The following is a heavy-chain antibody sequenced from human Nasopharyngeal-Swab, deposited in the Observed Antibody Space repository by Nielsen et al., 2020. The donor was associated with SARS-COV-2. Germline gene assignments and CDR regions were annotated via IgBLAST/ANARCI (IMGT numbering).Heavy chain of an antibody. CDR1: GFDFRSHS. Sequence: GESLKTSCTASGFDFRSHSMNWIRQAPGKGLEWVSSINSNSRDIYYLESVKGRFTIFRDNAKSSVSLVMNGLRAKDTAVYYCARKRTLRAEFDFWGQGTWVTVSS. CDR3: ARKRTLRAEFDF. D-gene: IGHD4-17*01. V-gene: IGHV3-21*06. CDR2: INSNSRDI. J-gene: IGHJ4*02.